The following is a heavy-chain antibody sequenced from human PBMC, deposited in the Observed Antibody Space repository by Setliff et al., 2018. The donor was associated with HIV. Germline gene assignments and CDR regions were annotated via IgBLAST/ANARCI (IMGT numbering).Heavy chain of an antibody. V-gene: IGHV4-59*01. Sequence: LSLTCTVSGGSLSNYYWSWIRQPPGKGLQWIGYIYYSGSTNYNPSLKSRVTISVDTSKNQFSLKLSSVTAADTAVYYCARAGDGSPFYYYYYMDVWGKGTTVTVSS. J-gene: IGHJ6*03. CDR1: GGSLSNYY. D-gene: IGHD1-26*01. CDR3: ARAGDGSPFYYYYYMDV. CDR2: IYYSGST.